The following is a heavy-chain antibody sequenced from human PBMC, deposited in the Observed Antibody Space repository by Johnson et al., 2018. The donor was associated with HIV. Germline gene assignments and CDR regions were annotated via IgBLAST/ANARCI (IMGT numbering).Heavy chain of an antibody. CDR3: ARGPRYSSSWYVNTDAFDM. CDR2: INWHGGST. D-gene: IGHD6-13*01. Sequence: VQLVESGGGVVRPGGSLRLSCAASGFPLDDYGMSWVRQVPGKGLEWVSGINWHGGSTGYADSVKGRFTFSSDNAKNSLSLQMNSLRAEDTALYYCARGPRYSSSWYVNTDAFDMWGQGTMVTVSS. V-gene: IGHV3-20*04. CDR1: GFPLDDYG. J-gene: IGHJ3*02.